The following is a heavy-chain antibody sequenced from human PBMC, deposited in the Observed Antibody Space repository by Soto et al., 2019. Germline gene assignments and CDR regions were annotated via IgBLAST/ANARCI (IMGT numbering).Heavy chain of an antibody. V-gene: IGHV4-4*02. Sequence: QVQLQESGPGLVKPSGTLSLTCAVSGGSISSDDWWTWVRQTPGKGLGWIGEIYHSGTTNYNPSLMSRVTIAVDKAKSQFSLRLGSVTAADTAVYYCARSDCYGVCRGKWLDPWGQGILVTVSS. CDR1: GGSISSDDW. D-gene: IGHD2-21*02. CDR3: ARSDCYGVCRGKWLDP. CDR2: IYHSGTT. J-gene: IGHJ5*02.